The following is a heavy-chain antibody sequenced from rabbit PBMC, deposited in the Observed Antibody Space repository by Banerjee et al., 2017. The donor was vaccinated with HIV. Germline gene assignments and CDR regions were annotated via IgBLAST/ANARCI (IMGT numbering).Heavy chain of an antibody. V-gene: IGHV1S45*01. CDR1: GFSFSNGYV. Sequence: QEQLEESGGDLVKPEGSLTLTCTASGFSFSNGYVMCWVRQAPGKGLEWIACINTSSGNTVYASWAKGRFTISKTSSTTVTLQMTSLTVADTATYFCARDRDGDAGYGSLALWGPGTLVTVS. CDR3: ARDRDGDAGYGSLAL. J-gene: IGHJ4*01. D-gene: IGHD7-1*01. CDR2: INTSSGNT.